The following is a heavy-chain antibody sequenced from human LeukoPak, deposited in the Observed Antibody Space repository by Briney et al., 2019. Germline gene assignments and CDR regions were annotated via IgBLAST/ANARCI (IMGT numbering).Heavy chain of an antibody. D-gene: IGHD2-8*01. V-gene: IGHV1-2*02. J-gene: IGHJ4*02. CDR3: AKDCDGCMMTFDN. CDR2: INPNSGGT. CDR1: GYTFTGYY. Sequence: ASVKVSCKTSGYTFTGYYMHWVRQAPGQGLEWMGWINPNSGGTNYAQKFQGRVTMTRDTSISTAYMDLSRLRSDDTAVYYCAKDCDGCMMTFDNWGQGTLVTVSS.